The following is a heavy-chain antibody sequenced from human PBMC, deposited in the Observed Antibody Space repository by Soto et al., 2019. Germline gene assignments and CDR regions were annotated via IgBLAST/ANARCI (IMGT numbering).Heavy chain of an antibody. D-gene: IGHD4-4*01. CDR1: GFTLSSYG. V-gene: IGHV3-33*01. CDR2: IWYDGSNK. Sequence: QVQLVESGGGVVQPGRSLRLSCAASGFTLSSYGMHWVRQAPGKGLEWVALIWYDGSNKYYADSVEGRFTISRDNXKNTLYLLMNSLRAEDTAVYYCARGLDSVVTRLDYWGQGTLVTVSS. CDR3: ARGLDSVVTRLDY. J-gene: IGHJ4*02.